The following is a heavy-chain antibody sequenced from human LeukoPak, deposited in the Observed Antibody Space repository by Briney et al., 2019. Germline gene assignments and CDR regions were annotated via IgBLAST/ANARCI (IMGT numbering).Heavy chain of an antibody. CDR1: GFTFSSYP. V-gene: IGHV3-53*01. CDR3: ARGGGYYPIDY. CDR2: LYSDGRT. Sequence: GGSLRLSCAASGFTFSSYPVNWVRQAPGKGLEWVSVLYSDGRTYYAGSVKGRFTISRDTSKNTLYLQVNSLRAEDTAVYYCARGGGYYPIDYWGQGTLVTVSS. D-gene: IGHD2-15*01. J-gene: IGHJ4*02.